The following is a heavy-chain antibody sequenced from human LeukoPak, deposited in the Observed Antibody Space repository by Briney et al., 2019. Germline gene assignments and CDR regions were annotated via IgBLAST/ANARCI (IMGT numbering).Heavy chain of an antibody. CDR2: VSGDGIGK. D-gene: IGHD2-2*01. V-gene: IGHV3-74*01. Sequence: PGGSLRLSCAASGFTLSNYWMRWVRQAPGKGLVWVSRVSGDGIGKNYADSVKGRFTISRDNAKNTLYLQMNSLRAEDTAVYYCARELIEVVSAARSGAFDIWGRGSMVTVSS. CDR3: ARELIEVVSAARSGAFDI. CDR1: GFTLSNYW. J-gene: IGHJ3*02.